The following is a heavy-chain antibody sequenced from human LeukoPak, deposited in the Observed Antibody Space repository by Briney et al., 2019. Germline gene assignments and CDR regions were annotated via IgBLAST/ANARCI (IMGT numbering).Heavy chain of an antibody. CDR1: GYTFTSYG. Sequence: ASVKVSCKASGYTFTSYGISWVRQAPGQGLEWMGWISAYNGNTNYAQKLQGRVTMTTDTSTSTAYMELSSLRSEDTAVYYCATVPTTVVTYGFDYWGQGTLVTVSS. D-gene: IGHD4-23*01. CDR2: ISAYNGNT. CDR3: ATVPTTVVTYGFDY. J-gene: IGHJ4*02. V-gene: IGHV1-18*01.